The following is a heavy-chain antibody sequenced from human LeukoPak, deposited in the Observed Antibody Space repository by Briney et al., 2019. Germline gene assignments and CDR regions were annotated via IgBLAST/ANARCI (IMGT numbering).Heavy chain of an antibody. J-gene: IGHJ5*02. CDR2: INSDGTTT. CDR3: ARRVDATRWFDP. Sequence: GGSLRLSCAASGFTFSNYFMHWVRQAPGKGLVWVSRINSDGTTTMYADSVKGRFTISRDNAKNTLYLQMNSLRGEDTAVYYCARRVDATRWFDPWGQGTLVTVSS. CDR1: GFTFSNYF. V-gene: IGHV3-74*03. D-gene: IGHD2-15*01.